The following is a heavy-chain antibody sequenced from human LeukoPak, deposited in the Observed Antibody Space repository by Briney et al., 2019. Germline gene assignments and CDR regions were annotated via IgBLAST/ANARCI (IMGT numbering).Heavy chain of an antibody. J-gene: IGHJ4*02. V-gene: IGHV3-48*04. CDR1: GFTFSSYS. CDR3: VRGNDYGGPHY. Sequence: GGSLRLSCAASGFTFSSYSMNWVRQAPGKGLEWVSYISSSSSTIYYADSVKGRFTISRDNGKNTLFLQMNSLRAEDAAVYYCVRGNDYGGPHYWGQGTLVTVSS. CDR2: ISSSSSTI. D-gene: IGHD4-23*01.